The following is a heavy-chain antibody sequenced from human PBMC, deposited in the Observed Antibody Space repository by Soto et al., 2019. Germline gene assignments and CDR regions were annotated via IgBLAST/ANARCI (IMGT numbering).Heavy chain of an antibody. Sequence: QVQLQESGPGLVKPSQTLSLTCTVSGGSISSGFFFWSWLRQTPGKGLEWIGYTFHTGATHFNASLQSRLSMSVDTSKNQFSMRSSSVTAAATAVYYCARAGHVGAARSCCHTYWGQGVPVTVAS. D-gene: IGHD1-26*01. V-gene: IGHV4-30-4*01. CDR2: TFHTGAT. J-gene: IGHJ4*02. CDR1: GGSISSGFFF. CDR3: ARAGHVGAARSCCHTY.